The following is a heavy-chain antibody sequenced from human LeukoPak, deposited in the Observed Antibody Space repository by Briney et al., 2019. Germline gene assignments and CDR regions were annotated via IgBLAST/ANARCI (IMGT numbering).Heavy chain of an antibody. D-gene: IGHD5-18*01. CDR1: GFTFSNYY. CDR3: ARDGARFTPRKAMVISSFDY. J-gene: IGHJ4*02. V-gene: IGHV3-11*01. Sequence: GGSPRLSCAASGFTFSNYYMSWIRQAPGKGLEWVSYISSSGSTIYYADSVKGRFTISRDNAKNSLYLQMNSLRAEDTAVYYCARDGARFTPRKAMVISSFDYWGQGTLVTVSS. CDR2: ISSSGSTI.